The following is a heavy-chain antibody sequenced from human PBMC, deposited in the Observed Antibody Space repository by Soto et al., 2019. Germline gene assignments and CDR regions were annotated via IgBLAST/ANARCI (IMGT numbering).Heavy chain of an antibody. CDR1: GYTFTGYY. J-gene: IGHJ4*02. CDR2: INPNSGGT. CDR3: ARSYDSSGYYSCFDY. D-gene: IGHD3-22*01. Sequence: GASVKVSCKASGYTFTGYYMHWVRQAPGQGLEWMGWINPNSGGTNYAQKFQGWATMTRDTSISTAYMELSRLRSDDTAVYYCARSYDSSGYYSCFDYWGQGTLVTVSS. V-gene: IGHV1-2*04.